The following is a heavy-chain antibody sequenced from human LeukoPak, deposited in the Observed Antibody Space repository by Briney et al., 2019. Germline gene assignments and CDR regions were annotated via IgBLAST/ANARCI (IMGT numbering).Heavy chain of an antibody. CDR3: ARGIAVAGADYMDV. Sequence: PSETLSLTCTVSGGSISSYYWSWIRQPPGKGLEWIGYIYYSGSTNYNPSLKSRVTISVDTSKNQSSLKLSSVTAADTAVYYCARGIAVAGADYMDVWGKGTTVTVSS. CDR2: IYYSGST. D-gene: IGHD6-19*01. J-gene: IGHJ6*03. V-gene: IGHV4-59*01. CDR1: GGSISSYY.